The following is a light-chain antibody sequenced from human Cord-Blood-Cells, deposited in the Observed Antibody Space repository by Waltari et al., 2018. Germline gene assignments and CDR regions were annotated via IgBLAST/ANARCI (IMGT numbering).Light chain of an antibody. J-gene: IGKJ2*01. CDR3: QQRSNWMYT. CDR2: DAS. Sequence: EIVLTQSQATLSLTPGERATLSCRASQSVSSYLAWYQQNPGQAPRLLIYDASNRATGIPARFSGSGSGTDFTLTISSLEPEDFAVYYCQQRSNWMYTFGQGTKLEIK. CDR1: QSVSSY. V-gene: IGKV3-11*01.